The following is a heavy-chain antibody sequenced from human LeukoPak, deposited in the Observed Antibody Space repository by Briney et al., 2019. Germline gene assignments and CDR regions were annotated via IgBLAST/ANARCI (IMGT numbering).Heavy chain of an antibody. Sequence: ASVKVSCKASGYTFTSNYMHWVRQAPGQGLEWMGIINPSGGSTSNAQKFRGRVTMTRDTSTSTVYMELSSLRSEDTAVYYCARETLRSRTFDYWGQGTLVTVSS. V-gene: IGHV1-46*01. D-gene: IGHD1-26*01. CDR1: GYTFTSNY. CDR2: INPSGGST. CDR3: ARETLRSRTFDY. J-gene: IGHJ4*02.